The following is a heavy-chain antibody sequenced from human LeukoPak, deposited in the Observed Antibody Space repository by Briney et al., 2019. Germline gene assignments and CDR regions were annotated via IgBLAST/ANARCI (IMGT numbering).Heavy chain of an antibody. CDR2: MKPNSGNT. CDR3: ATGIIAAAGTENGYY. D-gene: IGHD6-13*01. Sequence: ASVKVSCKASGYTFTSYDINWVRQATGQGLEWMGWMKPNSGNTGYAQKFQGRVAMTRNTSISTAYMELSSLRSEDTAVYYCATGIIAAAGTENGYYWGQGTLVTVSS. CDR1: GYTFTSYD. J-gene: IGHJ4*02. V-gene: IGHV1-8*01.